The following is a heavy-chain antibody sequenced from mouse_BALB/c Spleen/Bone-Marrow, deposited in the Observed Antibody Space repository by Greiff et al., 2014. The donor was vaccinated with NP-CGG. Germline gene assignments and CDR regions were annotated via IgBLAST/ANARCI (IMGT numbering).Heavy chain of an antibody. CDR3: ARRGTFRATSYAKDY. Sequence: QVQLQQPGAELARPGASVKMFCKASAYTFTDYTVHWVKQRPGQGLEWIGYINPSSGYTNYNQIFKDKATLTADKSSSTAYMQLSSLTSEDSAVYYCARRGTFRATSYAKDYWGQGNSVTVSS. CDR1: AYTFTDYT. D-gene: IGHD3-1*01. V-gene: IGHV1-4*01. CDR2: INPSSGYT. J-gene: IGHJ4*01.